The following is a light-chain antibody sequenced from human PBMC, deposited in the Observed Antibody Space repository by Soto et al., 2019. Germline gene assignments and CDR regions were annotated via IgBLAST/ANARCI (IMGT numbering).Light chain of an antibody. Sequence: QSVVTQPPSASGTPGQRVTISCSGGRSNIGRNTVVWYQQFPGATPKLLIYRDDQRPSGVPDRFSGSRSGTSASLAISGLQLDDEADYYCAVWDDTLYGRVFGGGTKLTVL. CDR2: RDD. V-gene: IGLV1-44*01. J-gene: IGLJ3*02. CDR3: AVWDDTLYGRV. CDR1: RSNIGRNT.